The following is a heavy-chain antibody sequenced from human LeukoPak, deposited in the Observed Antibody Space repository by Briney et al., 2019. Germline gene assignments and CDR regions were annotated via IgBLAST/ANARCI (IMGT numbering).Heavy chain of an antibody. D-gene: IGHD3-22*01. CDR1: GGSISSHY. J-gene: IGHJ4*02. V-gene: IGHV4-59*11. CDR3: ARQSISGSSLSYFDY. Sequence: PSETLSLTCTVSGGSISSHYWTWIRQPPGKWLEWIGNIYDSGSTNYNPSLKSRLTISVDTSKNQCSLKLSSVTAADTAVYYCARQSISGSSLSYFDYWGQGTLVNVSS. CDR2: IYDSGST.